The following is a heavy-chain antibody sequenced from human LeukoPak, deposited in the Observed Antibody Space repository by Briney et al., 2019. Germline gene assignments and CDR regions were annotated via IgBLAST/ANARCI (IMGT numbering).Heavy chain of an antibody. J-gene: IGHJ4*02. Sequence: GGSLRLSCTASGSPLSSYSINWVRQAPGKRLEWISYISSSSSNIYYLDSVQGRLTVSRDNERNSLFLQIDSPRAEDTAVYYCVRVKGTYFDYWGQGSLVTVSS. CDR1: GSPLSSYS. CDR2: ISSSSSNI. D-gene: IGHD1-1*01. CDR3: VRVKGTYFDY. V-gene: IGHV3-48*01.